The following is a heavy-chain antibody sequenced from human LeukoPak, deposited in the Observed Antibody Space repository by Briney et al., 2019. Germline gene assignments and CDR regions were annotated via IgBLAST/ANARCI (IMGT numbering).Heavy chain of an antibody. Sequence: SETLSLTCTVSGGSISSYYWSWIRQPPGKGLEWIGYIYYSGSTNYNPSLKSRVTISVDTSKNQFSLKLSSVTAADPAVYYCAGNGEGRSSWYYYWGQGTLVTGSS. D-gene: IGHD6-13*01. J-gene: IGHJ4*02. V-gene: IGHV4-59*08. CDR3: AGNGEGRSSWYYY. CDR1: GGSISSYY. CDR2: IYYSGST.